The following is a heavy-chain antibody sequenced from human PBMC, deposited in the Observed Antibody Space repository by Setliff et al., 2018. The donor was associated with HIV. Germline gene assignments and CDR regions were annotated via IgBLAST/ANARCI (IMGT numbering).Heavy chain of an antibody. CDR2: INAVNGNT. V-gene: IGHV1-3*01. CDR3: ARGKGSSGVISQGGLDY. J-gene: IGHJ4*02. CDR1: GYTFTSYA. D-gene: IGHD3-10*01. Sequence: ASVKVSCKASGYTFTSYAMHWARQAPGQRLEWLGWINAVNGNTKYSQKFQGRVTITRDTSASTAYMELSSLRSEDTAVYYCARGKGSSGVISQGGLDYWGPGTLVT.